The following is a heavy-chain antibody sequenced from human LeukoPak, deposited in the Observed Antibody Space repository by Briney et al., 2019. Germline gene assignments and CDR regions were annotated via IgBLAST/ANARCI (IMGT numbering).Heavy chain of an antibody. CDR1: GGSFSGYY. Sequence: SETLSLTCAVSGGSFSGYYWTWVRQPPGKGLEWIGEINHSGSANYNPSLKSRVTISLDTSKNQFSLKLSSVTAADTAVYCCARGQGTVTTHWGQGTLVTVSS. CDR3: ARGQGTVTTH. D-gene: IGHD4-17*01. J-gene: IGHJ4*02. V-gene: IGHV4-34*01. CDR2: INHSGSA.